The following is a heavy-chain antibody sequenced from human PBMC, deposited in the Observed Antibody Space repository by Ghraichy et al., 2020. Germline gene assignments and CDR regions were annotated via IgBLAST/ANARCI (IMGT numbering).Heavy chain of an antibody. CDR2: ISSSSSTI. V-gene: IGHV3-48*02. Sequence: LSLTCAASGFSVRNNQMSWVRQAPGKGLEWLSSISSSSSTISYADSVKGRFTISRDNAKNSLYLQMNNLRDEDTAVYYGARKDYFNSGTYYIPFFDYWGQGTLGTVSS. J-gene: IGHJ4*02. D-gene: IGHD3-10*01. CDR3: ARKDYFNSGTYYIPFFDY. CDR1: GFSVRNNQ.